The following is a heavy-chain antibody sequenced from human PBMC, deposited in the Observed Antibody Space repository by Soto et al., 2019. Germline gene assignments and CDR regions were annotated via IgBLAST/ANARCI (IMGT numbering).Heavy chain of an antibody. V-gene: IGHV1-2*02. D-gene: IGHD2-21*02. J-gene: IGHJ4*02. CDR2: INPRNGDT. CDR3: VRGGGVDVVTPTRIVFDY. Sequence: QVQLVQSGAEVKKPGASVKVSCKVSGYTFTGTYMHWLRQAPGQGPGWMGGINPRNGDTDYAQKFQGRVTITRDTSISTAYMDLSRLTSDDTAIYFCVRGGGVDVVTPTRIVFDYWGQGTLLTVSS. CDR1: GYTFTGTY.